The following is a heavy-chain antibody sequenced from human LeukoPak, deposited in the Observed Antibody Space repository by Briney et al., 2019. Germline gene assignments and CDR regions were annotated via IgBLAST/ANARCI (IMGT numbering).Heavy chain of an antibody. Sequence: SETLSLTCTVSGGSISSYYWSWLRQPPGKGLEWIGYIYYSGSTNYNPSLKSRVTISVDTSKNQFSLKLSSVTAADTAVYYCARVTAIGESDYWGQGTLVTVSS. J-gene: IGHJ4*02. D-gene: IGHD2-2*02. V-gene: IGHV4-59*01. CDR3: ARVTAIGESDY. CDR2: IYYSGST. CDR1: GGSISSYY.